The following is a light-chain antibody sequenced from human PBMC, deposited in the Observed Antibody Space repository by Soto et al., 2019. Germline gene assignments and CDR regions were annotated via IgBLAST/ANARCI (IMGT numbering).Light chain of an antibody. CDR1: QGISSY. Sequence: IQMTQSPSSLSASTGDRVTSTCRASQGISSYLAWYQQKPGKAPKTLIYAASSLHSGVPSRFSGSGFGTDFTLTISSLQPEDFATYYCQHYNGYPQTFGQGTRLEIK. CDR2: AAS. J-gene: IGKJ5*01. CDR3: QHYNGYPQT. V-gene: IGKV1-16*01.